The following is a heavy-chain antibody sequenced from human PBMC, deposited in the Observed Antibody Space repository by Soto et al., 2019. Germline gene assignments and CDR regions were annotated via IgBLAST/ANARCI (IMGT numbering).Heavy chain of an antibody. CDR3: ARPRIAYYYGMDV. CDR1: GFTVSSNY. J-gene: IGHJ6*02. V-gene: IGHV3-53*01. CDR2: IYSGGST. D-gene: IGHD6-13*01. Sequence: GGSLRLSCAASGFTVSSNYMSWVRQAPGKGLEWASVIYSGGSTYYADSVKGRFTISRDNSKNTLYLQMNSLRAEDTAVYYCARPRIAYYYGMDVWGQGTTVTVSS.